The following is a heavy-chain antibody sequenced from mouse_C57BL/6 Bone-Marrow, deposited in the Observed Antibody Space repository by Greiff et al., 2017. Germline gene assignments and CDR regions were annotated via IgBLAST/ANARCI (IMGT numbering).Heavy chain of an antibody. CDR1: GFTFSSYA. CDR3: ARPLYDYVVVWFAY. Sequence: EVKLMESGGGLVKPGGSLKLSCAASGFTFSSYAMSWVRQTPEKRMKWVANISDGGSYTYYPDNVKGRFTISRDNAKNNLYLQMSNLKSEDTAMYYCARPLYDYVVVWFAYWGQGTLVTVSA. CDR2: ISDGGSYT. V-gene: IGHV5-4*03. J-gene: IGHJ3*01. D-gene: IGHD2-4*01.